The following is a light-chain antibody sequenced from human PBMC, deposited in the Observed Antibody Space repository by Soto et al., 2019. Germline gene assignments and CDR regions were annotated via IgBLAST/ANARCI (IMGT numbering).Light chain of an antibody. V-gene: IGLV3-1*01. CDR3: QAWDSSTAV. CDR2: QDT. CDR1: KLGEKY. Sequence: SYELTQPPSVSVSPGQTASITCSGDKLGEKYACWYQQQPGQSPVLVIYQDTKRPSGIPERFSGSNSGNTATLTISGTQAMDEADYYCQAWDSSTAVFGGGTKVTVL. J-gene: IGLJ2*01.